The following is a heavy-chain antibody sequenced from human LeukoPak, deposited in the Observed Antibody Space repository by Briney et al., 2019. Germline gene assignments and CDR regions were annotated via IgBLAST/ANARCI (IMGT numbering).Heavy chain of an antibody. J-gene: IGHJ4*02. D-gene: IGHD4-23*01. V-gene: IGHV4-30-4*08. CDR1: GGSISSGDYY. CDR2: IYYSGST. CDR3: ARRRTVVQDFDY. Sequence: PSETLSLTCTVSGGSISSGDYYWSWLRQPPGKGREWIGYIYYSGSTYYNPSLKSRVTISVDTSKNQFSLKLSSVPAADTAVYYCARRRTVVQDFDYWGQGTLVTVSS.